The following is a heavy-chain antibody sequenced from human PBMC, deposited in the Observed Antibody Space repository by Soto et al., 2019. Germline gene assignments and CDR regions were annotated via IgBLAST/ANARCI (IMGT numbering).Heavy chain of an antibody. CDR2: INPSGGST. J-gene: IGHJ6*02. CDR1: GYTFTSYY. Sequence: QVQLVQSGAEVKKPGASVKVSCKASGYTFTSYYMHWVRQAPGQGLEWMGIINPSGGSTSYAQKFQGRVTMTRDTATSTVYRELSSLRSEDTAVYYCARGGCRSTSCYLPRGYGMDVWGQGTTVTVSS. D-gene: IGHD2-2*01. CDR3: ARGGCRSTSCYLPRGYGMDV. V-gene: IGHV1-46*01.